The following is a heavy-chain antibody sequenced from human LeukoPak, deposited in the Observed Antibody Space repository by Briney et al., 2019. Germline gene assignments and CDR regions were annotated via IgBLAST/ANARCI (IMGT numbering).Heavy chain of an antibody. CDR3: ARGGWGSSPYFDY. CDR2: VDPNTGDT. V-gene: IGHV1-2*02. J-gene: IGHJ4*02. Sequence: ASVKVSCKASGYTFIGYYMHWVRQAPGQGLEWMGSVDPNTGDTNYPQNFQGRVTMTRDTSISTAYMELSSLRYDDTAVYYCARGGWGSSPYFDYWGQGTLVTVSS. CDR1: GYTFIGYY. D-gene: IGHD6-6*01.